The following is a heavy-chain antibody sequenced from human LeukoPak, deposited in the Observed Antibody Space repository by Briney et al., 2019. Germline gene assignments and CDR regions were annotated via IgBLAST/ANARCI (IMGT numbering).Heavy chain of an antibody. Sequence: ASVKVSCKASGYTFTSYGISWVRRAPGQGLEWMGWISAYNGNTNYAQKLQGRVTMTTDTSTSTAYMELRSLRSDDTAVYYCARGIVVVVAASPSRNWFDPWGQGTLVTVSS. V-gene: IGHV1-18*01. CDR3: ARGIVVVVAASPSRNWFDP. CDR1: GYTFTSYG. J-gene: IGHJ5*02. D-gene: IGHD2-15*01. CDR2: ISAYNGNT.